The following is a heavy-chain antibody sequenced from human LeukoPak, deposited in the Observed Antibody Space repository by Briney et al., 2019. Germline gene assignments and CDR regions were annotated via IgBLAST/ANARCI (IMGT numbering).Heavy chain of an antibody. Sequence: GGSLTLSCAASGFTFSSYEMNWVRQAPGKGLEWVSYISGSGSNIYYADSVKGRFTISRDNAKNSLYLQMSSLRVEDTAVYYCARGPGSGLGMTRYFDYWGQGTPVTVSS. D-gene: IGHD7-27*01. CDR3: ARGPGSGLGMTRYFDY. V-gene: IGHV3-48*03. CDR1: GFTFSSYE. CDR2: ISGSGSNI. J-gene: IGHJ4*02.